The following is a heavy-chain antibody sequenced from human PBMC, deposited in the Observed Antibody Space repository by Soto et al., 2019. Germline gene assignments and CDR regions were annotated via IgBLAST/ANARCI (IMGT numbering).Heavy chain of an antibody. CDR3: ARDVGGSVVPHWFDP. CDR1: GHSISADY. V-gene: IGHV4-4*07. CDR2: VDASGNT. J-gene: IGHJ5*02. D-gene: IGHD3-22*01. Sequence: QVQLQESGPGLVKASETLSLSCTVSGHSISADYWSWIRQPAGKRLEWMGRVDASGNTNYNPSLKSRVTMSVDTSKNQFFLKVRSVTAADTAMYFCARDVGGSVVPHWFDPWGQGALVTVSS.